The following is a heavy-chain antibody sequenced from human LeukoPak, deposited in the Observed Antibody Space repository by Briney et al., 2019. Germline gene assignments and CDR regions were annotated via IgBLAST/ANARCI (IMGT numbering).Heavy chain of an antibody. CDR2: ISYDGRKK. D-gene: IGHD3-10*01. CDR1: GFTFSSYA. J-gene: IGHJ5*02. CDR3: ARDNGDYYGSAWFDH. V-gene: IGHV3-30*04. Sequence: GRALRLSCAASGFTFSSYAMHWVRQARGKGGEGVAVISYDGRKKYYADSVKGRFTISRDNSKNTLYLQMNSLRAEDTAVYYCARDNGDYYGSAWFDHWGQGTLVTVSS.